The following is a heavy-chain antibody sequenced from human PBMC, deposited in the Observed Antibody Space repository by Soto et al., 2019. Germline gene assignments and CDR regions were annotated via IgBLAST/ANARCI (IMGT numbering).Heavy chain of an antibody. CDR2: ISYDGSNK. V-gene: IGHV3-30-3*01. CDR1: GFTFSTHV. CDR3: ARDSPYYDILNWLDY. J-gene: IGHJ4*02. D-gene: IGHD3-9*01. Sequence: QVQLVESGGGVVQPGRSLRLSCAASGFTFSTHVIHWVRQAPGKGLEWVAVISYDGSNKYYADSVKGRFTISRDESKNTLYLQMHSLRTEDTAVYYCARDSPYYDILNWLDYWGQGTLVTVSS.